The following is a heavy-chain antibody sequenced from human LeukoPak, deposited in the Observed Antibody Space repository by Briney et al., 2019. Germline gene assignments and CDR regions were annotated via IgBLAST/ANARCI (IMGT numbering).Heavy chain of an antibody. D-gene: IGHD1-26*01. Sequence: PGGSLRLSCAASGFTFSSYWMSWVRQAPGKGLEWVANIKQDGSEKYYVDSVKGRFTISRDNAKNSLYLQMNSLRAEDTAGYYCARDEGYSGSYFDYWGQGTLVTVSS. CDR1: GFTFSSYW. CDR2: IKQDGSEK. V-gene: IGHV3-7*01. J-gene: IGHJ4*02. CDR3: ARDEGYSGSYFDY.